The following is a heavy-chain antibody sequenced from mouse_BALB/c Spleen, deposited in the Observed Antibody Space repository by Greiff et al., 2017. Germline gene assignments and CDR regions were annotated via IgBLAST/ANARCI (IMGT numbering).Heavy chain of an antibody. J-gene: IGHJ4*01. CDR1: GYTFTSYT. Sequence: QVQLKESGADLARPGASVKMSCTASGYTFTSYTMHWVQQRPGQGLEWIGYINPSSGYTNYTQKFKDKATLTADKSSSTAYMQLSSLTSEDSAVYYCARRPDAMDYWGQGTAVTVSA. CDR3: ARRPDAMDY. V-gene: IGHV1-4*01. CDR2: INPSSGYT.